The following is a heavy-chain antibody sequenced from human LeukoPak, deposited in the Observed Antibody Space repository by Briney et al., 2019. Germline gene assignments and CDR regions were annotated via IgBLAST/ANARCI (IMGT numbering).Heavy chain of an antibody. J-gene: IGHJ4*02. Sequence: GESLKISCKGSGSSFTSYWICWVRQLPGKGLEWLGIIYPGDSDYRYSPSFQGQVTISADKSISTAYLQWSSLNAAYTATQYCARLGGADIVVVPCASPYYFDYWGQGTLVTVSS. CDR3: ARLGGADIVVVPCASPYYFDY. CDR2: IYPGDSDY. CDR1: GSSFTSYW. D-gene: IGHD2-2*01. V-gene: IGHV5-51*01.